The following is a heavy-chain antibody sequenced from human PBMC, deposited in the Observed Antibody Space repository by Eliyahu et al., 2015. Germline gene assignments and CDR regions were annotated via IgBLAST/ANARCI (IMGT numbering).Heavy chain of an antibody. J-gene: IGHJ4*02. V-gene: IGHV4-39*01. CDR3: ARHGQSSGDGSSWGFDY. CDR2: IYYSGST. D-gene: IGHD6-13*01. Sequence: QLQLQESGPGLVKPSETLSLTCTVSGGSISSSSYYWGWIRQPPGKGLEWIGSIYYSGSTYYNPSLKSRVTISVDTSKNQFSLKLSSVTAADTAVYYCARHGQSSGDGSSWGFDYWGQGTLVTVSS. CDR1: GGSISSSSYY.